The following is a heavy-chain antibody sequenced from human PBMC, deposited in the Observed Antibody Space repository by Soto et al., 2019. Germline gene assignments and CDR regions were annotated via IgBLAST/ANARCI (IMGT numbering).Heavy chain of an antibody. J-gene: IGHJ3*02. CDR3: AREGSEYYGSGSPGWDAFDI. CDR1: GGSISSYY. D-gene: IGHD3-10*01. V-gene: IGHV4-59*01. Sequence: SETLSLTCTVSGGSISSYYWSWIRQPPGKGLEWIGYIYYSGSTNYNPSLKSRVTISVDTSKNQFSLKLSSVTAADTAVYYCAREGSEYYGSGSPGWDAFDIWGQGTMVTVSS. CDR2: IYYSGST.